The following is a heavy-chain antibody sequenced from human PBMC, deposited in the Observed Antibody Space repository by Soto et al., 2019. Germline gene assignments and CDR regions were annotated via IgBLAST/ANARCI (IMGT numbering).Heavy chain of an antibody. Sequence: SESLSLTCSVSGGCISGSYWSGTLQSPGKGLEWLGYVYYTGSTNYSPSLRSRVSISVDTSKNEFSLRLSSVTAADTAVYFCARSVAVPGAHIDYWGQGTQVTVSS. CDR1: GGCISGSY. J-gene: IGHJ4*02. D-gene: IGHD6-19*01. CDR2: VYYTGST. V-gene: IGHV4-59*01. CDR3: ARSVAVPGAHIDY.